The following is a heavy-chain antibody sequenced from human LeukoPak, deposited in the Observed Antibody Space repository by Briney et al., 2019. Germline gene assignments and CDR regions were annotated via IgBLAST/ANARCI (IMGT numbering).Heavy chain of an antibody. CDR2: IYRSGST. Sequence: SQTLSLTCDVSGGSISSGDYSWTWIRQPPGKGLEWIGFIYRSGSTYYSPSLKSRVTISVDRSKTQFSLGLTSVTAADTAVYFCARSRRGYWYFDLWGRGTLVSVSS. CDR3: ARSRRGYWYFDL. D-gene: IGHD3-16*01. V-gene: IGHV4-30-2*01. CDR1: GGSISSGDYS. J-gene: IGHJ2*01.